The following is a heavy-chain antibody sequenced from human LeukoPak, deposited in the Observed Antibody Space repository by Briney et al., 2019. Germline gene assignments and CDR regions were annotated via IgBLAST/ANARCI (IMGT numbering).Heavy chain of an antibody. Sequence: SSETLSLTCTVSGGSISSYYWSWIRQPPGKGLEWIGYIYYSGSTNYNPSLKSRVTISVDTSKNQSSLKLSSVTAADTAVYYCASLSWGYCSGGSCYEGNRFDPWGQGTLVTVSS. D-gene: IGHD2-15*01. CDR1: GGSISSYY. CDR2: IYYSGST. CDR3: ASLSWGYCSGGSCYEGNRFDP. V-gene: IGHV4-59*08. J-gene: IGHJ5*02.